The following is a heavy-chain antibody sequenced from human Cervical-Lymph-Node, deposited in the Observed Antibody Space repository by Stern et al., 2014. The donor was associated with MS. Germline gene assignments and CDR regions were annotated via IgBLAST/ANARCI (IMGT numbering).Heavy chain of an antibody. D-gene: IGHD2-2*01. CDR2: IGSGSSHI. CDR1: GFTFRSYA. Sequence: EDQLVESGGGLVKPGGSLRLSCAASGFTFRSYAMNWVRQAPGMGLEWVSSIGSGSSHISYADSVKSRFTILRDDAKNSVYLQMNNLRADDAAIYYCARGEKSSVEAPGYWGQGTLVTVSS. V-gene: IGHV3-21*01. J-gene: IGHJ4*02. CDR3: ARGEKSSVEAPGY.